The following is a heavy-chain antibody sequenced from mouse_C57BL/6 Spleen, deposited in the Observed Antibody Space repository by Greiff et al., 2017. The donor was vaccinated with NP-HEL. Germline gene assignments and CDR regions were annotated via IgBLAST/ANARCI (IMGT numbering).Heavy chain of an antibody. CDR3: ARDQEYYFDY. D-gene: IGHD3-2*02. Sequence: EVQRVESGPGLVKPSQSLSLTCSVTGYSITSGYYWNWIRQFPGNKLEWMGYISYDGSNNYNPSLKNRISITRDTSKNQFFLKLNSVTTEDTATYYCARDQEYYFDYWGQGTTLTVSS. J-gene: IGHJ2*01. CDR1: GYSITSGYY. CDR2: ISYDGSN. V-gene: IGHV3-6*01.